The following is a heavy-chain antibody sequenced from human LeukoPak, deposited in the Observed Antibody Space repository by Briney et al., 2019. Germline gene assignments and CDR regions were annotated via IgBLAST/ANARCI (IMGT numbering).Heavy chain of an antibody. Sequence: QPGGSLRLSCAASGFTFSSYAMSWVRQAPGKGLEWVAVISYDGSDKYYADSVEGRFTISRDNSKNTLSLQMNSLRADDTALYYCTKEGYYGSGSFPDYWGQGTLVTVSS. CDR3: TKEGYYGSGSFPDY. CDR2: ISYDGSDK. V-gene: IGHV3-30*18. J-gene: IGHJ4*02. D-gene: IGHD3-10*01. CDR1: GFTFSSYA.